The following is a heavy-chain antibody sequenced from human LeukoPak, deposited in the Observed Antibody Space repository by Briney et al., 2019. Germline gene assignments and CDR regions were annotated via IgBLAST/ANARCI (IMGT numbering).Heavy chain of an antibody. CDR2: ISGSGGST. D-gene: IGHD6-13*01. V-gene: IGHV3-23*01. CDR3: AKVAAGTLGEGFDY. J-gene: IGHJ4*02. CDR1: GFTVSSNY. Sequence: GGSLRLSCAASGFTVSSNYMSWVRQAPGKGLERVSAISGSGGSTYYADPVKGRFTISRDNSKNTLYLQMNSLRAEDTAVYYCAKVAAGTLGEGFDYWGQGTLVTVSS.